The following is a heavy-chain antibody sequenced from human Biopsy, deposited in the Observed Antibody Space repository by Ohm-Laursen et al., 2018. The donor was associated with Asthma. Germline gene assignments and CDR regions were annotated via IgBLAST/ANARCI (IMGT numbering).Heavy chain of an antibody. Sequence: SLRLSCAASGFTFGGYAMSWARQAPGKGLEWVSTISPDGRSAHGPDSFRGRFTISRDNSRDTLYLQMRSLRADDTAVYYCVNTNRRSLTNRMAVSYFDNWGQGTLVTVSS. CDR2: ISPDGRSA. J-gene: IGHJ4*02. V-gene: IGHV3-23*01. CDR3: VNTNRRSLTNRMAVSYFDN. CDR1: GFTFGGYA. D-gene: IGHD2-8*01.